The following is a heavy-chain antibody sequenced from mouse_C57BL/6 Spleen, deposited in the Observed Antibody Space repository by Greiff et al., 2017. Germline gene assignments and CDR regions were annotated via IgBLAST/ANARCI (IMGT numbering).Heavy chain of an antibody. CDR2: ISYDGSN. V-gene: IGHV3-6*01. CDR3: ASYYDYDDYFDY. Sequence: DVKLQESGPGLVKPSQSLSLTCSVTGYSITSGYYWNWIRQFPGNQLEWMGYISYDGSNNYNPSLKNRISIARDTSKNQFFLKLNSVTTEDTATYYCASYYDYDDYFDYWGQGTTLTVSS. CDR1: GYSITSGYY. J-gene: IGHJ2*01. D-gene: IGHD2-4*01.